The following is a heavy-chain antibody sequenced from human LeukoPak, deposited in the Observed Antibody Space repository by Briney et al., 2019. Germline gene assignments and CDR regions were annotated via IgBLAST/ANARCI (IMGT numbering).Heavy chain of an antibody. D-gene: IGHD4-11*01. CDR1: GFTFTNAW. CDR3: TTDHQTTVSPYYYYYYMDV. J-gene: IGHJ6*03. CDR2: IKSKIDGGTT. V-gene: IGHV3-15*01. Sequence: GGSLRLSCAASGFTFTNAWMSWVRQAPGKGLEWVGRIKSKIDGGTTDYAAPVKGRFTISRDDSKNTLYLQMNSLKTEDTAVYYCTTDHQTTVSPYYYYYYMDVWGKGTTVTISS.